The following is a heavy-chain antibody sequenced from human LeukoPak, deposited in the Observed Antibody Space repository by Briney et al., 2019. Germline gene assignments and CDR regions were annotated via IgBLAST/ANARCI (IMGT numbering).Heavy chain of an antibody. D-gene: IGHD4-23*01. CDR2: ISYDGSNK. V-gene: IGHV3-30*03. CDR1: GFTFSSYG. CDR3: ARVWTTVVTKGASDI. Sequence: PGRSLRLSCAASGFTFSSYGMHWVRQAPGKGLEWVAVISYDGSNKYYADSVEGRFTISRDNSENTVYLQMSSLRIEDTAVYYCARVWTTVVTKGASDIWGQGTMVVVSS. J-gene: IGHJ3*02.